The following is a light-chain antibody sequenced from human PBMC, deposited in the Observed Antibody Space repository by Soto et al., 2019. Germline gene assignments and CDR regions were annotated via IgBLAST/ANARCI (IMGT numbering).Light chain of an antibody. CDR1: QSVSNN. Sequence: EIMMTQSPVTLSVSPGERATLSCRASQSVSNNLAWYQQKPGQAPRLLIYYASTRANGIPARFSGSGSVTEFTLTIRSLQSEDFALYYCQQYNDWPPITFGQGTRLEIK. V-gene: IGKV3-15*01. CDR3: QQYNDWPPIT. J-gene: IGKJ5*01. CDR2: YAS.